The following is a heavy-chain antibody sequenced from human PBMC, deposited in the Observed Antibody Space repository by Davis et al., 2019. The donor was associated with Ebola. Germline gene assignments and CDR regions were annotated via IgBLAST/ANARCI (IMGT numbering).Heavy chain of an antibody. Sequence: GSLRLSCAASGFTFTSAWMSWVRQAPGQGLEWVSGIYQTGKTFYYADSVRGRFTVSRDDSENTLDLQINRLRLEDTAIYYCARWKIGHEYIDYWGQGLLVTVSS. CDR1: GFTFTSAW. CDR3: ARWKIGHEYIDY. J-gene: IGHJ4*02. V-gene: IGHV3-23*05. D-gene: IGHD1-1*01. CDR2: IYQTGKTF.